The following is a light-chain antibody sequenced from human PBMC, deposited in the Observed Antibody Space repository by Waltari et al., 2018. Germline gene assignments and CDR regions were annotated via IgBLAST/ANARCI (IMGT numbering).Light chain of an antibody. CDR2: AAS. V-gene: IGKV1-8*01. CDR1: QGISSY. J-gene: IGKJ2*01. CDR3: QQYNTYTYT. Sequence: AIRITQSPSSLSASTVDRVTITCRASQGISSYLAWYQQKPGKGPKVLIYAASTLQSGVPSRFSGSGSGTDFTLTISSLQPDDFATYYCQQYNTYTYTFGQGTKLEIK.